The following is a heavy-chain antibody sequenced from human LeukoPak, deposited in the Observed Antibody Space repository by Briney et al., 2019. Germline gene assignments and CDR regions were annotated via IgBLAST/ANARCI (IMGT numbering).Heavy chain of an antibody. CDR3: ARGKVYDSSGYYGPDYFDY. J-gene: IGHJ4*02. D-gene: IGHD3-22*01. CDR1: GGSISSYY. Sequence: PETLSLTCTVSGGSISSYYWSWIRQPPGKGLEWIGYIYYSGSTNYNPSLKSRVTISVDTSKNQFSLKLSSVTAADTAVYYCARGKVYDSSGYYGPDYFDYWGQGTLVTVSS. V-gene: IGHV4-59*01. CDR2: IYYSGST.